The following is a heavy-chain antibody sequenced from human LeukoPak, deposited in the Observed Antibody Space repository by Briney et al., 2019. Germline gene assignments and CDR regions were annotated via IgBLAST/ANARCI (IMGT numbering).Heavy chain of an antibody. D-gene: IGHD3-22*01. CDR2: IYTSGST. V-gene: IGHV4-4*07. CDR1: GGSISSYY. Sequence: SETLSLTCTVSGGSISSYYWSWIRQPAGKGLEWIGRIYTSGSTNYNPSLKSRVTMSVNTSKNQFSLKLSSVTAADTAVYYCARYYYDQFSPAFDIWGQGTMVTVSS. CDR3: ARYYYDQFSPAFDI. J-gene: IGHJ3*02.